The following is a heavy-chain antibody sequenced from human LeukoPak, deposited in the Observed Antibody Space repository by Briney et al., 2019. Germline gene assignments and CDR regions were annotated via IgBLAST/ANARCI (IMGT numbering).Heavy chain of an antibody. CDR3: ARVGSYDAFDI. CDR1: GYTFTYYD. V-gene: IGHV1-8*01. J-gene: IGHJ3*02. Sequence: ASVKVSCKASGYTFTYYDINWVRQATGQGLEWMGWMNPNSGNTGYGQKFQGGVTMTRNTSTSIAYMELSSLRSEDTAVYYCARVGSYDAFDIWGQGTMVTVSS. CDR2: MNPNSGNT.